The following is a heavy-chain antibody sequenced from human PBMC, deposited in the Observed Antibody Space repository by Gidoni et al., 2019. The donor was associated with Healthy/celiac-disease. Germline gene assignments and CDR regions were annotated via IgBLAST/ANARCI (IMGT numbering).Heavy chain of an antibody. Sequence: QVQLVQSGAEVTKPGASVKVSCKASGYTFTGYYMHWVRQAPGQGREWMGWINPNSGGTNYEQKLQGRVTMTRDTSISTAYMELSRLRSDDTAVYYCARVGAGGDWYFDLWGRGTLVTVSS. D-gene: IGHD1-26*01. CDR1: GYTFTGYY. CDR2: INPNSGGT. J-gene: IGHJ2*01. V-gene: IGHV1-2*02. CDR3: ARVGAGGDWYFDL.